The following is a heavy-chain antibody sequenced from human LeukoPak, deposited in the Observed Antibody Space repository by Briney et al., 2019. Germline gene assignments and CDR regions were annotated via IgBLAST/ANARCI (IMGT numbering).Heavy chain of an antibody. V-gene: IGHV4-39*01. J-gene: IGHJ4*02. CDR2: IYYSGST. Sequence: SETLSLTCTVSGGSISSSSYYWGWIRQPPGKGLEWIGSIYYSGSTNNNPSLKSRVTISVETSKNQFSLKLSSVTAADTAVYYCARRRTMFGYFAGEFDYWGQGTLVTVSS. CDR1: GGSISSSSYY. D-gene: IGHD3-10*02. CDR3: ARRRTMFGYFAGEFDY.